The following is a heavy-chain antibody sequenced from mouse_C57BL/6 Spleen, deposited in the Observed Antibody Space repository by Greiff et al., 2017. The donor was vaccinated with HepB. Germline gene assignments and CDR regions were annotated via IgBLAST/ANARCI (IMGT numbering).Heavy chain of an antibody. V-gene: IGHV1-59*01. CDR1: GYTFTSYW. J-gene: IGHJ1*03. D-gene: IGHD1-1*01. CDR2: IDPSDSYT. Sequence: QVHVKQPGAELVRPGTSVKLSCKASGYTFTSYWMHWVKQRPGQGLEWIGVIDPSDSYTNYNQKFKGKATLTVDTSSSTAYMQLSSLTSEDSAVYYCARAYYYGSSPHWYFDVWGTGTTVTVSS. CDR3: ARAYYYGSSPHWYFDV.